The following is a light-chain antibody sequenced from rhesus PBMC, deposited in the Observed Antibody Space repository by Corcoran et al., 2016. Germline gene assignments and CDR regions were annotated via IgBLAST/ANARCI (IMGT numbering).Light chain of an antibody. CDR3: QQSSNLWT. CDR1: QSVSSY. J-gene: IGKJ1*01. V-gene: IGKV3S9*01. CDR2: GAA. Sequence: EIVMTQSPATLSLSPGERATLSCRASQSVSSYVAWYQQKPEQAPRLLIYGAASRATGIPDRFSGSGSGTDFTLIISSLEPEDVGVYYCQQSSNLWTFGQGTKVEIK.